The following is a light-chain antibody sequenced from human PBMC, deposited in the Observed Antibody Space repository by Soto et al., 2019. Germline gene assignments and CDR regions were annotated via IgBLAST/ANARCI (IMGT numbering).Light chain of an antibody. CDR3: CSYAGSSMFV. CDR2: EVV. V-gene: IGLV2-23*02. CDR1: SSDVGPYKL. J-gene: IGLJ2*01. Sequence: QSALTQPASVSGSPGQSITISCTGSSSDVGPYKLVSWYQHHPGKAPKLMISEVVKRPSGVSNRFSGSKSGNTASLTISGLQAEDEADYYCCSYAGSSMFVFGGGTKLTVL.